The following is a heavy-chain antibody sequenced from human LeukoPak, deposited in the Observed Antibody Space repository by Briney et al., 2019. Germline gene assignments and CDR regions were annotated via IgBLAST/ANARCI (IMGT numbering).Heavy chain of an antibody. CDR2: IHYSGST. CDR1: GGSITNYY. V-gene: IGHV4-59*01. CDR3: ARVANYYGSGSYYFDY. D-gene: IGHD3-10*01. Sequence: SETLSLTCTVSGGSITNYYWSWIRQPPGKELEWIGYIHYSGSTKYSPSLTSRVTISVDTSKNQFSLRLSSVTAADTAVYYCARVANYYGSGSYYFDYWGQGTLVTVSS. J-gene: IGHJ4*02.